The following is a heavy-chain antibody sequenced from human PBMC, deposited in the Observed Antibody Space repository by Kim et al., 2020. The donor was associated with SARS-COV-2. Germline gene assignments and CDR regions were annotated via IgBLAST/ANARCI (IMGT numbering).Heavy chain of an antibody. CDR3: ARDSSSSGVDY. J-gene: IGHJ4*02. Sequence: NYDNPSLKSRFTVSVDTSKNQFSLKLSSVTAADTAVYYCARDSSSSGVDYWGQGTLVTVSS. V-gene: IGHV4-39*07. D-gene: IGHD6-6*01. CDR2: N.